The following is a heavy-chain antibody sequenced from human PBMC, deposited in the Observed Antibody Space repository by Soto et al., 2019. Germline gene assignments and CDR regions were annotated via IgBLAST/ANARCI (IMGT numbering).Heavy chain of an antibody. Sequence: SQTLSLTCAISGDSVSSNSAAWNWIRQSPSRGLEWLGRTYYRSKWYNDYALSVKSRITINPDTSKNHFSLQLNSVTPDDTAVYSCPRHQSGYNSGWFGSWGQGTLVTFSS. D-gene: IGHD6-19*01. CDR2: TYYRSKWYN. CDR1: GDSVSSNSAA. V-gene: IGHV6-1*01. J-gene: IGHJ5*01. CDR3: PRHQSGYNSGWFGS.